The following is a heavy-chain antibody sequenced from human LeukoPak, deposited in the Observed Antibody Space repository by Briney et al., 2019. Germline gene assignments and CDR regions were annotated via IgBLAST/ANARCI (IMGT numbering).Heavy chain of an antibody. CDR1: GFTFDDYA. Sequence: GGSLRLSCAASGFTFDDYAMHWVRQAPGKGLEWVSLISGDGGSTYYADSVKGRFTISRDNSKNSLYLQMNSLRTEDTALYYRAKDANYYDSSGPFDYWGQGTLVTVSS. CDR3: AKDANYYDSSGPFDY. D-gene: IGHD3-22*01. J-gene: IGHJ4*02. CDR2: ISGDGGST. V-gene: IGHV3-43*02.